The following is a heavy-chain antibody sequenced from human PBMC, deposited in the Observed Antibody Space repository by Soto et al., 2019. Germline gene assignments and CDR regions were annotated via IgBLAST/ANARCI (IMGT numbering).Heavy chain of an antibody. CDR1: GGSIRNGDYY. CDR3: VTVNLVGAAYYFDY. Sequence: PSETLSLTCTVSGGSIRNGDYYWGWIRQPPGKGLEWIGYVYYSGTTYSHPSLNSRVSISVDTSENQFCLRLTSVTAADTAVYYCVTVNLVGAAYYFDYWGPGTLVTVSS. CDR2: VYYSGTT. V-gene: IGHV4-30-4*01. D-gene: IGHD1-26*01. J-gene: IGHJ4*02.